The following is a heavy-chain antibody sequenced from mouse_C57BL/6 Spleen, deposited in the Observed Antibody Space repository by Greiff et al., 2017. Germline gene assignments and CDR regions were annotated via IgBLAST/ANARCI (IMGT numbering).Heavy chain of an antibody. CDR2: INYDGSST. J-gene: IGHJ1*03. V-gene: IGHV5-16*01. CDR3: ARGLSFYWYFDV. Sequence: DVKLVESEGGLVQPGSSMKLSCTASGFTFSDYYMAWVRQVPEKGLEWVANINYDGSSTYYLDSLKSRFIISRDNAKNILYLQMSSLKSEDTATYYCARGLSFYWYFDVWGTGTTVTVSS. CDR1: GFTFSDYY.